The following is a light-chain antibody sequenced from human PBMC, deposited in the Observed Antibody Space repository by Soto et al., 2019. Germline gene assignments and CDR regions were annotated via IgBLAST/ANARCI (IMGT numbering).Light chain of an antibody. CDR2: TAS. J-gene: IGKJ3*01. CDR3: QQSHSTPFT. CDR1: QSISSY. Sequence: EIQMIQSLSSLFETVEDRVTITCRASQSISSYLNWYQQKPGKAPKLLIYTASSLKSGVPSRFSGSGSGTDFTLTISSLHPEDFATYDCQQSHSTPFTFGPGTKVDI. V-gene: IGKV1-39*01.